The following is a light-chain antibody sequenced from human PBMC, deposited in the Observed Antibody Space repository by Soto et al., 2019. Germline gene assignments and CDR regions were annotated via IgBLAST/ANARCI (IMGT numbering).Light chain of an antibody. CDR2: GNS. CDR1: SSNIGAGYD. CDR3: QSYDNSLSGDV. V-gene: IGLV1-40*01. J-gene: IGLJ1*01. Sequence: QSVLTQPPSVSGAPGQRVTISCTGSSSNIGAGYDVHWYQQLPGTAPKLLIYGNSNRPSGVPDRFSGSKSGTSASLAITGLQAEDEADYYCQSYDNSLSGDVFGIGTKVTVL.